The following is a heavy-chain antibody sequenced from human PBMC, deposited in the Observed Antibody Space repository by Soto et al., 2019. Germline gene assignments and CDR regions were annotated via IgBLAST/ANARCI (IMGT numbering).Heavy chain of an antibody. V-gene: IGHV4-31*03. CDR2: IYYSGST. CDR3: ARSSHSTVTTFAY. Sequence: QVQLQESGPGLVKPSQTLSLTCTVSGGSISSGGYYWSWIRQHPGKGLEWIGYIYYSGSTYYNPSLTCRVTISVATSKNQFSLKLSSVPAADTAVYYCARSSHSTVTTFAYWGQGTLVTVSS. J-gene: IGHJ4*02. CDR1: GGSISSGGYY. D-gene: IGHD4-17*01.